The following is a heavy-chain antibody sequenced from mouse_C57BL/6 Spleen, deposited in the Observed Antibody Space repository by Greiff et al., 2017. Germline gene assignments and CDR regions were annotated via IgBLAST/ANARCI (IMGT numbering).Heavy chain of an antibody. CDR2: IDPSDSET. V-gene: IGHV1-52*01. J-gene: IGHJ3*01. Sequence: QVQLQQPGAELVRPGSSVKLSCKASGYTFTSYWMHWVKQRPIQGLEWIGNIDPSDSETHYNQKFKDKATLTVDKSSITAYMQLSSLTSEDSAVYYCARSDGTWFAYWGQGTLVTVSA. CDR1: GYTFTSYW. CDR3: ARSDGTWFAY. D-gene: IGHD2-1*01.